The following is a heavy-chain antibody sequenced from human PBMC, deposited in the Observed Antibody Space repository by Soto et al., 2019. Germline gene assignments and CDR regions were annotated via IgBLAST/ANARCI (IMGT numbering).Heavy chain of an antibody. V-gene: IGHV1-8*01. CDR2: MNPNSGNT. J-gene: IGHJ4*02. CDR3: ATVPAAMGVFDY. CDR1: GYTFTSYD. D-gene: IGHD2-2*01. Sequence: SVKVSCNASGYTFTSYDINSVRQATGQGLEWMGWMNPNSGNTGYAQKFQGRVTMTRNTSISTAYMELSSLRSEDTAVYYCATVPAAMGVFDYLGQGTLVTVSS.